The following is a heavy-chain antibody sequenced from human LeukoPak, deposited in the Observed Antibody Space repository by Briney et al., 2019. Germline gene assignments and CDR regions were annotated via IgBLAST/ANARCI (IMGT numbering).Heavy chain of an antibody. D-gene: IGHD5-18*01. J-gene: IGHJ3*02. Sequence: GGSLRLSCAASGFTFSSYAMHWVRQAPGKGLEWVAVISYDGGSKYYADSVKGRFTISRDNSKNTLYLQMNSLRAEDTAVYYCARGTPERGYSYGYSGAFDIWGQGTMVTVSS. CDR3: ARGTPERGYSYGYSGAFDI. V-gene: IGHV3-30-3*01. CDR1: GFTFSSYA. CDR2: ISYDGGSK.